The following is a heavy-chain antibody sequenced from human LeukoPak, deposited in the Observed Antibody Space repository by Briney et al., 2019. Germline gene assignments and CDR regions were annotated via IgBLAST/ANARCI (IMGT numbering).Heavy chain of an antibody. J-gene: IGHJ4*02. Sequence: PGGSLRLSCAASGFTFSDFYMSWVRQTPGQGLEWLTYISSSGKDISYADSVKGRFTVSRDNAKNSLFLQMSSPRAEDTAVYYCAKTARVYDHWGQGTLVTVSS. V-gene: IGHV3-11*04. D-gene: IGHD5/OR15-5a*01. CDR3: AKTARVYDH. CDR1: GFTFSDFY. CDR2: ISSSGKDI.